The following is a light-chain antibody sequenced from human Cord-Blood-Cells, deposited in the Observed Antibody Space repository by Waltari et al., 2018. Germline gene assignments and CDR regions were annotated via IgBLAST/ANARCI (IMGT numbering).Light chain of an antibody. CDR3: SSYAGSNVV. J-gene: IGLJ2*01. CDR1: SSDVGGYNY. CDR2: EVS. V-gene: IGLV2-8*01. Sequence: QSALTQPPSASGSPGQSVTISCTGTSSDVGGYNYVSWYQQHSGKAPKLMIYEVSKLPAGVPERFSGTKSGNTASLTCSGLHAEDEADYYCSSYAGSNVVFGGGTKLTVL.